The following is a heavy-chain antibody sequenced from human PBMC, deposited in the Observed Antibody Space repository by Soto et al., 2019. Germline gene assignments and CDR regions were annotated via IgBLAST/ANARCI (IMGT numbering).Heavy chain of an antibody. CDR2: ISPSTSHI. Sequence: EVHLVESGGGLVKPGGSLRLSCAVSGFTFSSCTMNWVRQAPGKGLEWVSSISPSTSHIYYADSVKGRFTISRDNAKNSLFLQMNSLGAKDTVVYYCSGCSGGACHQNYGMDVWGQGTTVTVSS. J-gene: IGHJ6*02. D-gene: IGHD2-15*01. V-gene: IGHV3-21*01. CDR3: SGCSGGACHQNYGMDV. CDR1: GFTFSSCT.